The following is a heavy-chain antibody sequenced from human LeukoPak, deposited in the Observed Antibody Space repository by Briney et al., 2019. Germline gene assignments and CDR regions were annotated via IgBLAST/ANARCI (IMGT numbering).Heavy chain of an antibody. D-gene: IGHD4-17*01. CDR1: GFTVSSNY. V-gene: IGHV3-21*01. CDR3: ARSYGDYVPFAY. CDR2: ISSSSSYI. J-gene: IGHJ4*02. Sequence: GGSLRLSCAASGFTVSSNYVSWVRQAPGKGLEWVSSISSSSSYIYYADSVKGRFTISRDNAKNSLYLQMNSLRAEDTAVYYCARSYGDYVPFAYWGQGTLVTVSS.